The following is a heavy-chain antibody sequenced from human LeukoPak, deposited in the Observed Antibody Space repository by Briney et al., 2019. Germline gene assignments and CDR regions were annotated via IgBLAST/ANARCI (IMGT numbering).Heavy chain of an antibody. Sequence: PGGSLRLSCAASGFTFSSYSMNWVRQAPGKGLEWVSSISSSGTYIYFADSVKGRFTISRDNAKNSLYLQMNSLRAEDTAVYYCAKGGEYYYDSSGYYYLTLYYFDYWGQGTLVTVSS. J-gene: IGHJ4*02. CDR2: ISSSGTYI. CDR1: GFTFSSYS. CDR3: AKGGEYYYDSSGYYYLTLYYFDY. V-gene: IGHV3-21*04. D-gene: IGHD3-22*01.